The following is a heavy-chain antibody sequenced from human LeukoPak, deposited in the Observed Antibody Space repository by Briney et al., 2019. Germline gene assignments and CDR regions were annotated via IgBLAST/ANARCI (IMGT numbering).Heavy chain of an antibody. V-gene: IGHV3-48*01. CDR2: LSSNSATT. Sequence: GGSLRLSCAASGFIFSTNSMKWVRQVPGKGLEWISYLSSNSATTYYADSVKGRFTISRDNAKNSLYLHMNSLRADDTAVYCCARDRCSSTSCLNWGQGTLVTVSS. CDR3: ARDRCSSTSCLN. D-gene: IGHD2-2*01. J-gene: IGHJ4*02. CDR1: GFIFSTNS.